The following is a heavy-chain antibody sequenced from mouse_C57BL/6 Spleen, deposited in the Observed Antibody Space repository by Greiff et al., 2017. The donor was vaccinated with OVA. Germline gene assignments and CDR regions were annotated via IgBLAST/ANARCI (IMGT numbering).Heavy chain of an antibody. CDR2: IYPGSGST. J-gene: IGHJ2*01. D-gene: IGHD3-1*01. CDR3: ARGRRKTQGGYFDD. V-gene: IGHV1-55*01. Sequence: QVQLQQPGAELVKPGASVKMSCKASGYTFTSYWITWVKQRPGPGLEWIGDIYPGSGSTNYTEKFKSKATLTVDTSSSTAYMQLSSLTSEDSAVYYCARGRRKTQGGYFDDWGQGTTLTVSS. CDR1: GYTFTSYW.